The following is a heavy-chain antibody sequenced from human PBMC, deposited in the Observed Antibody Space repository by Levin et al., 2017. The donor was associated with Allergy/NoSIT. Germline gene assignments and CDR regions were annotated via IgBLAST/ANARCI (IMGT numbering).Heavy chain of an antibody. CDR2: INSDGSST. D-gene: IGHD4-17*01. CDR3: ASVPAYGDPHFDY. J-gene: IGHJ4*02. CDR1: GFTFSSYW. V-gene: IGHV3-74*01. Sequence: GGSLRLSCAASGFTFSSYWMHWVRQAPGKGLVWVSRINSDGSSTSYADSVKGRFTISRDNAKNTLYLQMNSLRAEDTAVYYCASVPAYGDPHFDYWGQGTLVTVSS.